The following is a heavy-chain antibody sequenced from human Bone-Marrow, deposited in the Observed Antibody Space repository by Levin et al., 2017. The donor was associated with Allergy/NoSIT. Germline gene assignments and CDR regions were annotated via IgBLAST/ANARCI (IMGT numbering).Heavy chain of an antibody. D-gene: IGHD2-2*01. J-gene: IGHJ4*02. CDR3: ARDPYQLLTPYFDS. V-gene: IGHV1-2*02. CDR1: GYPLNGYY. Sequence: ASVKVSCKASGYPLNGYYMHWVRQAPGQGLEWMGWINPLNGGTNYGQKFQGRVTMTRDTSISTVYMELDSLRSDDTAVYYCARDPYQLLTPYFDSWGQGTQVTVSS. CDR2: INPLNGGT.